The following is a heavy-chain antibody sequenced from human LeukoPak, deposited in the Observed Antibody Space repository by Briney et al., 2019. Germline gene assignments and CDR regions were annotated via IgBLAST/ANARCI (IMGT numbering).Heavy chain of an antibody. J-gene: IGHJ4*02. CDR2: LLDERRN. Sequence: GGSLRLSCAACGFPFRAYAMHWVRQAPGKGLEWVAVLLDERRNNYANSVKGRFTISRDISKDTLYLQMDSLRAEDTAVYYCARVHFSSSPYFDYWGQGTLVTVSS. V-gene: IGHV3-33*01. D-gene: IGHD6-6*01. CDR3: ARVHFSSSPYFDY. CDR1: GFPFRAYA.